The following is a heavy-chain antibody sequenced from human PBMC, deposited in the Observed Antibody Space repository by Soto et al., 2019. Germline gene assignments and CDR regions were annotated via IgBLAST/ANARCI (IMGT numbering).Heavy chain of an antibody. V-gene: IGHV3-23*01. Sequence: GGSLRLSCAASGFTFSSYAMSWFRQAPGKGLEWVSAISGSGGSTYYADSVKGRFTISRDNSKNTLYLQMNSLRAEDTAVYYYAKGNKAAGTFDYWGQGTLVTVSS. CDR1: GFTFSSYA. D-gene: IGHD6-13*01. J-gene: IGHJ4*02. CDR3: AKGNKAAGTFDY. CDR2: ISGSGGST.